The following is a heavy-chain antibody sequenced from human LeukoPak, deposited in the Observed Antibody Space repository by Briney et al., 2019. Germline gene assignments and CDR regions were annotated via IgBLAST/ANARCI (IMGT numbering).Heavy chain of an antibody. CDR3: ARDKGYCSGGSCQREGFFDY. J-gene: IGHJ4*02. D-gene: IGHD2-15*01. V-gene: IGHV3-11*01. Sequence: GGSLRLSCAASGFTFSDYYMSWIRQAPGKGLEWVSYISSSGSTIYYADSVKGRFTISRDNAKNSLYLQMNSLRAEDTAVYYCARDKGYCSGGSCQREGFFDYWGQGTLVTVSS. CDR1: GFTFSDYY. CDR2: ISSSGSTI.